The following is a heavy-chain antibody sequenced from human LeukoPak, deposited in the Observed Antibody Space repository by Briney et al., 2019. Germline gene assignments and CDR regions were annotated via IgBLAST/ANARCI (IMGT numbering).Heavy chain of an antibody. V-gene: IGHV3-21*04. CDR1: GFTFSSYT. CDR3: ARSPVTSYYYYMDV. Sequence: GGSLRLSCAASGFTFSSYTMNSVRQALGNGREWVSSITITSNYIFYTDSVRGRFTISRDNAQNSLYLQMNSLRAEDTALYYCARSPVTSYYYYMDVWGKGTTVTVSS. D-gene: IGHD4-11*01. J-gene: IGHJ6*03. CDR2: ITITSNYI.